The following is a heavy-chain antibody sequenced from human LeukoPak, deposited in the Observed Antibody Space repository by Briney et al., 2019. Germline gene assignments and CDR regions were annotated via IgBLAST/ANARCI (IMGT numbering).Heavy chain of an antibody. CDR3: ARGSIAVAARWFDP. V-gene: IGHV3-30*04. CDR2: ISYDGSIK. D-gene: IGHD6-19*01. J-gene: IGHJ5*02. Sequence: PGGSLRLSCVVPGFTFSSYAMHWVRQAPGKGLEWVAVISYDGSIKYYADSVKGRITISRDNSKNTLYLQMNSLRAEDTAVYYCARGSIAVAARWFDPWGQGTLVTVSS. CDR1: GFTFSSYA.